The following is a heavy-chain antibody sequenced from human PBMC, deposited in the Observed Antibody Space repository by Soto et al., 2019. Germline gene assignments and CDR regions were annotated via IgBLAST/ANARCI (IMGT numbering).Heavy chain of an antibody. CDR2: INGGGGST. V-gene: IGHV3-23*01. D-gene: IGHD3-3*01. CDR1: GFTFSNHV. CDR3: ANVPEYNFWRGYRYYLDY. Sequence: LRLSCAASGFTFSNHVMNWVRQAPGKGLEWASAINGGGGSTFYADSVKGRFTISRDNSKNTLYLQVHCLRADDTAVYYCANVPEYNFWRGYRYYLDYWGREPWSPSPQ. J-gene: IGHJ4*02.